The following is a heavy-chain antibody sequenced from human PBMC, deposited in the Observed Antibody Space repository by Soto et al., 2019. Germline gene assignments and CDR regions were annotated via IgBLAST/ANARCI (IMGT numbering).Heavy chain of an antibody. V-gene: IGHV4-31*03. CDR1: GGSISSGGYY. CDR2: IYYSGST. D-gene: IGHD6-6*01. Sequence: QVQLQESGPGLVKPSQTLSLTCTVSGGSISSGGYYWSWIRQHPGKGLEWIGYIYYSGSTYYNPSLKSRVTISVDTSKNQFSLKLSSVTAADTAVYYRARVVYSSSSFLLFDYWGQGTLVTVSS. CDR3: ARVVYSSSSFLLFDY. J-gene: IGHJ4*02.